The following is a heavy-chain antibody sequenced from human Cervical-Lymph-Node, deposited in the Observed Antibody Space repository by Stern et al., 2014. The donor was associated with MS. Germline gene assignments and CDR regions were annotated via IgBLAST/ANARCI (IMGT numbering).Heavy chain of an antibody. V-gene: IGHV2-5*02. CDR2: IYWDETK. D-gene: IGHD3-9*01. Sequence: QVTLRESGPTLVHPTETLTLTCTFSGFSLPTSGVSVGWIRQPPGKALEWLALIYWDETKRYSTSLTSRITITKDTSKNQVVLTMTNMDPVDTATYYCAHSHYDIKTTYGPGPSDYWGQGTLVTVSS. CDR3: AHSHYDIKTTYGPGPSDY. J-gene: IGHJ4*02. CDR1: GFSLPTSGVS.